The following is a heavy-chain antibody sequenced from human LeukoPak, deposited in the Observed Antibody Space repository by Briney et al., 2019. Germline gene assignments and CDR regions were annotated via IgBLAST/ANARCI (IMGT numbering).Heavy chain of an antibody. J-gene: IGHJ6*04. D-gene: IGHD3-10*02. CDR3: AELGITMIGGV. CDR2: FSGSGGST. V-gene: IGHV3-23*01. Sequence: GGSLRLSCAASGFTFSSYAMSWVRQAPGKGLECISGFSGSGGSTYYADSVKGRFTISRDNAKNSLYLQMNSLRAEDTAVYYCAELGITMIGGVWGKGTTVTISS. CDR1: GFTFSSYA.